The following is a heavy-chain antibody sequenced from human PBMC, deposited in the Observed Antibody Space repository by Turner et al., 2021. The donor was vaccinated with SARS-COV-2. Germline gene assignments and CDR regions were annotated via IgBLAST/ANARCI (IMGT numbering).Heavy chain of an antibody. CDR1: GYTFTGYY. Sequence: QVQLVQSGAEVKKPGASVKVSCNASGYTFTGYYMHCVRQAPGQGLEWMGWINPNSGGTNYAQKFQGMVTMTRDTSISTADMDLSRLRSDDTAVYYCAREGAPVSSSSRVWFDPWGQGTLVTVSS. J-gene: IGHJ5*02. CDR3: AREGAPVSSSSRVWFDP. V-gene: IGHV1-2*02. CDR2: INPNSGGT. D-gene: IGHD6-6*01.